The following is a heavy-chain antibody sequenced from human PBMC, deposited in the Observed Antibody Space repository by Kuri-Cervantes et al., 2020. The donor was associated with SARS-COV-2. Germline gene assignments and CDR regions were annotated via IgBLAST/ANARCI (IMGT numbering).Heavy chain of an antibody. CDR3: ARDFGYLNSYGYD. V-gene: IGHV3-30*02. CDR1: GFTFSNSD. Sequence: GESLKISCAASGFTFSNSDMHWVRQRPGKGLEWVAFIRNDGTARQYVDSVKGRFTISRDNYKSTVHLQVNSLRVEDTAVYYCARDFGYLNSYGYDWGQGTLVTAPQ. J-gene: IGHJ4*02. CDR2: IRNDGTAR. D-gene: IGHD5-18*01.